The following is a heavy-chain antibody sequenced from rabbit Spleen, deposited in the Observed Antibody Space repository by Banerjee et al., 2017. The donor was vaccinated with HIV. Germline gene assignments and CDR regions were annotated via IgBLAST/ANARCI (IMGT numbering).Heavy chain of an antibody. V-gene: IGHV1S45*01. Sequence: QEQLEESGGDLVKPEGSLTLTCKASGIDFSGGYDMCWVRQAPGKGLEWIACMDGGSSGSTHYASWVNGRFTISKTSSTTVTLQMTSLTVADTATYFCARDANSDSYAYFNLWGPGTLVTVS. D-gene: IGHD6-1*01. CDR3: ARDANSDSYAYFNL. CDR2: MDGGSSGST. J-gene: IGHJ4*01. CDR1: GIDFSGGYD.